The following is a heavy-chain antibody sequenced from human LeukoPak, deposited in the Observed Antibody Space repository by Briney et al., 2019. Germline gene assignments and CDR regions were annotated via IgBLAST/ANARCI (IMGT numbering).Heavy chain of an antibody. D-gene: IGHD5-12*01. V-gene: IGHV1-18*01. Sequence: GASVKVSCKASGYTFTSYGICWVRQAPGQGLDWMGWISAYNGNTNYAHNLQGRVTMTTDTSTSTAYMELRSLRSDDTAVYYCARGATENWFDPWGQGTLVTVSS. CDR1: GYTFTSYG. CDR3: ARGATENWFDP. J-gene: IGHJ5*02. CDR2: ISAYNGNT.